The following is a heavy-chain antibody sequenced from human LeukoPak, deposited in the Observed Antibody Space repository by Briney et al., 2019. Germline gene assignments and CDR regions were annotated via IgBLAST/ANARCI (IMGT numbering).Heavy chain of an antibody. D-gene: IGHD2-2*01. V-gene: IGHV3-23*01. CDR1: GFTFSTYA. CDR2: IGGGADYA. CDR3: AKELVSRSSLSFDY. J-gene: IGHJ4*02. Sequence: GGSLRLSCAASGFTFSTYAMAWVRQAPGKGLEWVSAIGGGADYAFYADSVTGRFTISRDNSKNTLYLQMNSLRAEDTAVYYCAKELVSRSSLSFDYWGQGTRVTVSS.